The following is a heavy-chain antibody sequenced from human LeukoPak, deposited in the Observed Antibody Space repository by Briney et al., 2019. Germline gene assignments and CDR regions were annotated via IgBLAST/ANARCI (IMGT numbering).Heavy chain of an antibody. V-gene: IGHV3-74*01. J-gene: IGHJ6*02. D-gene: IGHD6-19*01. CDR3: ARGLAGAYRIMDV. CDR1: GFTFNSYW. CDR2: ISADGTTT. Sequence: QPGGSLRLSCVASGFTFNSYWIHWVRQGPGKGLVWVSLISADGTTTTYADSVRGQFTVSRDNAKNTLYLQMNSLRAEDAAVYYCARGLAGAYRIMDVWGQGTTVTVS.